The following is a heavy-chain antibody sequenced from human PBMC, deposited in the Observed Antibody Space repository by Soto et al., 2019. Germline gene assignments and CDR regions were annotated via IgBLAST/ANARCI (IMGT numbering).Heavy chain of an antibody. CDR2: IYPGDSDT. Sequence: GESLKISCKGSGYSFTSYWIGWVRQMPGKGLEWMGIIYPGDSDTRYSPSFQGQVTISADKSISTAYLQWSSLKASDTAMYYCVRHRSRHYDILTGYPVSDYWGQGTLVTVSS. D-gene: IGHD3-9*01. CDR3: VRHRSRHYDILTGYPVSDY. J-gene: IGHJ4*02. CDR1: GYSFTSYW. V-gene: IGHV5-51*01.